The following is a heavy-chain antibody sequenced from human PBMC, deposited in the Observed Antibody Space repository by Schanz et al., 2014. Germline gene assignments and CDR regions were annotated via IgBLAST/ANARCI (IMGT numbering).Heavy chain of an antibody. Sequence: QGQLVQSGAEVKKPGSSVKVSCKASGGTFSSYTINWVRQAPGQGLEWMGRIIPILGITNVAQTFQDRVTITADKSTSTAYMELSSLRSEDTAVYYCARGLGDERWLDLNEAFDIWGQGTIDTVSS. D-gene: IGHD6-19*01. CDR3: ARGLGDERWLDLNEAFDI. CDR1: GGTFSSYT. CDR2: IIPILGIT. V-gene: IGHV1-69*04. J-gene: IGHJ3*02.